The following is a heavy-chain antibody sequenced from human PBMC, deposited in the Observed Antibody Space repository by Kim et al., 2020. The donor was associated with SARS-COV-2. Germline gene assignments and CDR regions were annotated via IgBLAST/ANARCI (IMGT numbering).Heavy chain of an antibody. CDR3: ARGRGVDY. J-gene: IGHJ4*02. Sequence: DGSQKYYVDSAKGRFTISRDNAKNSVYLQMNSLRGEDTAVYYCARGRGVDYWGQGTLVTVSS. CDR2: DGSQK. V-gene: IGHV3-7*04.